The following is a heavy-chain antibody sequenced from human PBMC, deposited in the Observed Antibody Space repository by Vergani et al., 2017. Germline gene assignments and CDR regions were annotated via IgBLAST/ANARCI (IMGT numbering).Heavy chain of an antibody. J-gene: IGHJ6*02. V-gene: IGHV4-59*11. CDR3: ARGGVVGFAGNSYYYGMDV. CDR2: IHYSENT. D-gene: IGHD2-2*01. CDR1: FDSIRNLY. Sequence: QVQLQESGPGLVKSSETLSLTCSVSFDSIRNLYCNWIRQPPGKGLEWIGSIHYSENTNYNPSLKTRVTISVDTSKNQFSLTLTSVTAADTAVYYCARGGVVGFAGNSYYYGMDVWGQGTTVTVSS.